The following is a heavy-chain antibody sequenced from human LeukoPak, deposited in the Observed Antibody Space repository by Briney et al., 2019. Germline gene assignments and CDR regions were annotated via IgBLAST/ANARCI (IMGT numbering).Heavy chain of an antibody. CDR2: INHSGST. CDR3: ARRHCSSTSCYTFAARGNWFDP. CDR1: GGSFSGYY. D-gene: IGHD2-2*02. Sequence: KTSETLSLTCAVYGGSFSGYYWSWIRQPPGKGLEWIGEINHSGSTNYNPSLKSRVTISVDTSKNQFSLKLSSVTAADTAVYYCARRHCSSTSCYTFAARGNWFDPWGQGTLVTVSS. V-gene: IGHV4-34*01. J-gene: IGHJ5*02.